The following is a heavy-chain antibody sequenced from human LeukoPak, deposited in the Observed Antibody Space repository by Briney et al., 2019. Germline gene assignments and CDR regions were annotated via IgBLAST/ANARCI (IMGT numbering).Heavy chain of an antibody. CDR3: AKELAPYYYDSSGHDAFDI. D-gene: IGHD3-22*01. CDR2: ISSSGSTI. Sequence: GGSLRLSCAASGFTFSDYYMSWIRQAPGKGLEWVSYISSSGSTIYYADSVKGRFTISRDNSKNTLYLQMNSLRAEDTAVYYCAKELAPYYYDSSGHDAFDIWGQGTMVTVSS. J-gene: IGHJ3*02. V-gene: IGHV3-11*04. CDR1: GFTFSDYY.